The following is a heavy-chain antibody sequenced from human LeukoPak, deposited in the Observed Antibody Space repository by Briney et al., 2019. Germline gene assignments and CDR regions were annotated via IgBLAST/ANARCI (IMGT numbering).Heavy chain of an antibody. Sequence: GGSLRLSCAASGFTFSSYWMHWVRQAPGKGLVWISRINSDGSSTSYADSVKGRFTISRDNGKNTLYLQMNSLRAEDTAVYYCARPGIWERAFDIWGQGTMVTVSS. D-gene: IGHD1-1*01. CDR3: ARPGIWERAFDI. J-gene: IGHJ3*02. V-gene: IGHV3-74*01. CDR1: GFTFSSYW. CDR2: INSDGSST.